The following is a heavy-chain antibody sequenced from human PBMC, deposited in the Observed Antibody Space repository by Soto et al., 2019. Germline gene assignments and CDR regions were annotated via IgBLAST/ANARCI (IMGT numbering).Heavy chain of an antibody. D-gene: IGHD1-20*01. CDR3: ARGLGREYQDNRNYFHLDY. CDR2: LYPNGRA. V-gene: IGHV3-53*01. J-gene: IGHJ4*02. CDR1: GFTVSSNY. Sequence: GGSLRLSCAASGFTVSSNYLTWVRQAPGEGLKWVSVLYPNGRAFYADSVKGRFTISTDNSQNSVYLLMNTLRAEDTAIYYCARGLGREYQDNRNYFHLDYWGQGTLVTVSS.